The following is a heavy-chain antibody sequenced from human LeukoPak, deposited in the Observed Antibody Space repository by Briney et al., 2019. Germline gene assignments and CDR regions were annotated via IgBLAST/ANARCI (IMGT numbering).Heavy chain of an antibody. V-gene: IGHV4-39*01. J-gene: IGHJ4*02. Sequence: PSETLSLTCTVSGGSISSSSYSWGWIRQPPGKGLEWIGSIYYSGSTYYNPSLKSRVTISVDTSKNQFSLKLSSVTAADTAVYYCARKSLSGDYWGQGTLVTVSS. CDR1: GGSISSSSYS. CDR2: IYYSGST. CDR3: ARKSLSGDY.